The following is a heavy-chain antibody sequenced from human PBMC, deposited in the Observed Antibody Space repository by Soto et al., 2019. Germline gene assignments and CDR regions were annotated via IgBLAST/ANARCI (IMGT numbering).Heavy chain of an antibody. D-gene: IGHD2-21*02. Sequence: QVQLVQSGAEVQKPGSSVKVSCKASGGTFSSYAISWVRQAPGQGLEWMGGIIPIFGTANYAQKFQGRVTITADESTSTAYMELSSLRSEDTAVYYCAREGAYCGGDCDWFDPWGQGTLVTVSS. CDR2: IIPIFGTA. J-gene: IGHJ5*02. V-gene: IGHV1-69*01. CDR1: GGTFSSYA. CDR3: AREGAYCGGDCDWFDP.